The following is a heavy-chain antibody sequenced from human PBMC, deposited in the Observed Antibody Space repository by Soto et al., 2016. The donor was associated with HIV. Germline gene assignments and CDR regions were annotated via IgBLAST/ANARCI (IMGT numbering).Heavy chain of an antibody. CDR2: INNDGSST. CDR1: GFTFKNYW. J-gene: IGHJ4*02. V-gene: IGHV3-74*01. D-gene: IGHD2-15*01. CDR3: VRDLMTGYNIRPTSDY. Sequence: EGQLVESGGGLIQPGRSLRLSCAASGFTFKNYWMHWVCQSPGKGLMWISHINNDGSSTNYADSVKGRFIVFRDNAKNILSLQMNRLEVDDTAVYYCVRDLMTGYNIRPTSDYWGQGTMVVVSS.